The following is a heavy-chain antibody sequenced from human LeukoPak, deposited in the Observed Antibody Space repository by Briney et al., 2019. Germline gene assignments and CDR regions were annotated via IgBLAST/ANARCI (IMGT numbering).Heavy chain of an antibody. Sequence: SVKVSCKASGGTFSSYAISWVRQAPGQGLEWMGRIIPILGIANYAQKFQGRVTITADKSTSTAYMELSSLRSEDTAVYYCARDRDDILTGPLGYWGQGTLVTVSS. CDR2: IIPILGIA. J-gene: IGHJ4*02. CDR3: ARDRDDILTGPLGY. V-gene: IGHV1-69*04. D-gene: IGHD3-9*01. CDR1: GGTFSSYA.